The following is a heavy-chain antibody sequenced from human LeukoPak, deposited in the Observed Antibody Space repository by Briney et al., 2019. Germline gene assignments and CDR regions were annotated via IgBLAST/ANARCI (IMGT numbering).Heavy chain of an antibody. CDR2: ISGSGGST. V-gene: IGHV3-23*01. CDR1: GFTFSSYA. Sequence: GGSLRLSCAASGFTFSSYAMSWVRQAPGKGLEWVSAISGSGGSTYYADSVKGRFTISRDNSKNTLYLQMNSLRAEDTAVYYCAKSTSMRYCSGGSCYGRVDAFDIWGQGTMVTVSS. J-gene: IGHJ3*02. D-gene: IGHD2-15*01. CDR3: AKSTSMRYCSGGSCYGRVDAFDI.